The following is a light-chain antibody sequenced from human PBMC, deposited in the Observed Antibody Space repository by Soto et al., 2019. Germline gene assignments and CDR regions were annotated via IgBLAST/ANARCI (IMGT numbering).Light chain of an antibody. CDR1: RSDVGGYNY. CDR2: DVS. CDR3: SSYTSSTFFV. V-gene: IGLV2-14*03. J-gene: IGLJ1*01. Sequence: QSALTQPASVSESPGQSITISCTGTRSDVGGYNYVSWYQQHPGKAPKLMIYDVSNRPSGVSNRFSGSKSGNTASLTISGLQTEDEADYYCSSYTSSTFFVFGTGTKVTVL.